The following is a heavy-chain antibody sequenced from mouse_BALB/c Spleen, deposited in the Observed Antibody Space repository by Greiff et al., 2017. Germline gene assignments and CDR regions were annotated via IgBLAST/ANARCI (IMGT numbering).Heavy chain of an antibody. D-gene: IGHD2-1*01. Sequence: QVQLQQSGPQLVRPGASVKISCKASGYSFTSYWMHWVKQRPGQGLEWIGMIDPSDSETRLNQKFKDKATLTVDKSSSTAYMQLSSPTSEDSAVYYCARGGGGNYLYAMDYWGQGTSVTVSS. V-gene: IGHV1S127*01. CDR3: ARGGGGNYLYAMDY. CDR1: GYSFTSYW. CDR2: IDPSDSET. J-gene: IGHJ4*01.